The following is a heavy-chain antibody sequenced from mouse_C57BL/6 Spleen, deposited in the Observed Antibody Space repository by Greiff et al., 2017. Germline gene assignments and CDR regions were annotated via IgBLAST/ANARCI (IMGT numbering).Heavy chain of an antibody. V-gene: IGHV1-69*01. CDR2: IDPSDSYT. CDR3: ARWGVYYDYDGLFDY. J-gene: IGHJ2*01. D-gene: IGHD2-4*01. CDR1: GYTFTSYW. Sequence: QVQLQQPGAELVMPGASVKLSCKASGYTFTSYWMHWVKQRPGQGLEWIGEIDPSDSYTNYNQKFKGKSTLTVDKSSSTAYMQLSSLTSEDSAVYYCARWGVYYDYDGLFDYWGQGTTLTVSS.